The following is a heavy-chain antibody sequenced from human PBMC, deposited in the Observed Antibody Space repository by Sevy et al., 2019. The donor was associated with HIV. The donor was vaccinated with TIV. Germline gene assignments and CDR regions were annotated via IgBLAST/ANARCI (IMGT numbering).Heavy chain of an antibody. CDR3: AKEFYRGSYLED. V-gene: IGHV3-23*01. Sequence: GGSLRLSCAASGFTFSSFAISWVRQARGKGLEWVSDISGSGGGKKYADSVKGRFTVSRDNAQNTVFLQMNNLRGEDTGLYYCAKEFYRGSYLEDWGQGTLVTVSS. CDR1: GFTFSSFA. J-gene: IGHJ4*02. D-gene: IGHD3-10*01. CDR2: ISGSGGGK.